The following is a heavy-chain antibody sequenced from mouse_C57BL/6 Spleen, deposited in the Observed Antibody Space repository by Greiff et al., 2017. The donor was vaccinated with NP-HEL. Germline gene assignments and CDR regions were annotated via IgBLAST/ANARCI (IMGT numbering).Heavy chain of an antibody. V-gene: IGHV5-17*01. CDR2: VSSGSSTI. CDR1: GFTFSDFG. CDR3: ARDYYGSSPDY. D-gene: IGHD1-1*01. J-gene: IGHJ2*01. Sequence: DVKLAASGGGLVKPGGFLKLSCAASGFTFSDFGMHWVRPAPEKGLSWVAYVSSGSSTIYYADKVKGRFTISRDNAKNTLCLQMTSLRSEDTAMYYCARDYYGSSPDYWGQGTTLTVSS.